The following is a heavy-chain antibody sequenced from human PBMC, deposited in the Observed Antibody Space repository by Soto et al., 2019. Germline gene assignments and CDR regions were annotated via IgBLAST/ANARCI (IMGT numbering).Heavy chain of an antibody. Sequence: ASVKVSCKASGGTFSSYAISWLRQAPGQGLEWMGGIIPIFGTANYAQKFQGRVTITADKSTSTAYMELSSLRSEDTAVYYCAVVAVPAAPPLYYYYGMDVWGQGTTVTVSS. V-gene: IGHV1-69*06. CDR1: GGTFSSYA. CDR2: IIPIFGTA. J-gene: IGHJ6*02. D-gene: IGHD2-2*01. CDR3: AVVAVPAAPPLYYYYGMDV.